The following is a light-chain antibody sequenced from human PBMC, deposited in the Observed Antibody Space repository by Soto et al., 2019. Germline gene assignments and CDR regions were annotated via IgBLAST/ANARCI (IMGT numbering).Light chain of an antibody. CDR1: SSNVGSNT. CDR3: AAWDDSLNGVI. CDR2: TNI. Sequence: QPVLTQPPSASGTPGLGVTITCSGSSSNVGSNTVNWYQQLPGTAPKLLIYTNIQRPSGVPDRFSGFKSGTSASLAISGLQSEDEADYYCAAWDDSLNGVIFGGGTKVTVL. J-gene: IGLJ2*01. V-gene: IGLV1-44*01.